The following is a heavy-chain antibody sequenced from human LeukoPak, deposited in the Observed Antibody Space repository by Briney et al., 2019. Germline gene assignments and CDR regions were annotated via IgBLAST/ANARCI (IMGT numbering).Heavy chain of an antibody. D-gene: IGHD2-15*01. V-gene: IGHV3-53*01. CDR1: GFTVRINY. CDR3: ARDRYCSDGSCYGDAFDL. CDR2: MYSGGST. J-gene: IGHJ3*01. Sequence: GGSLRLSCTASGFTVRINYMSWVRQSPRKGLEWVSIMYSGGSTDYADSVKGRFIISRDHSKNTLYLQMNSLRAEDTAVYYCARDRYCSDGSCYGDAFDLWGQGTMVTVSS.